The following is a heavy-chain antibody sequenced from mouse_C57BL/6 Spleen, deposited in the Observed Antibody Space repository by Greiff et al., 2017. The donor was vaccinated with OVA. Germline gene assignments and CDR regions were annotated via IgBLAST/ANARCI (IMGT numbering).Heavy chain of an antibody. CDR2: ISGGGGNT. CDR3: ARLWDGYFDY. J-gene: IGHJ2*01. V-gene: IGHV5-9*01. Sequence: DVQLVESGGGLVKPGGSLKLSCAASGFTFSSYTMSWVRQTPEKRLEWVATISGGGGNTYYPDSVKGRFTISRDNAKNTLYLQMSSLRSEDTALYYCARLWDGYFDYWGQGTTLTVSS. D-gene: IGHD4-1*01. CDR1: GFTFSSYT.